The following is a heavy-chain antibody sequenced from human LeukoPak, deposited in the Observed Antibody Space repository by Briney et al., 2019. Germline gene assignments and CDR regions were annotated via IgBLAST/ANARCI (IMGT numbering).Heavy chain of an antibody. CDR2: ISSSGSTI. V-gene: IGHV3-48*03. J-gene: IGHJ4*02. CDR3: ASLSSGWFATENY. Sequence: GGSLRLSCAASGFTFSSYEMNWVRQAPGKGLEWVSYISSSGSTIYYADSVKGRFTISRDNAKNSLYLQMNRLRAEDTAVYYCASLSSGWFATENYWGEGTLVTVSS. D-gene: IGHD6-19*01. CDR1: GFTFSSYE.